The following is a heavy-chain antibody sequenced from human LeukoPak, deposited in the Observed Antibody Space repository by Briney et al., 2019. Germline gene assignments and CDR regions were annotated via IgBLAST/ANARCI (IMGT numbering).Heavy chain of an antibody. D-gene: IGHD2-15*01. CDR2: ISYDGSNK. CDR3: ARGYCSGGSCYLFDY. Sequence: GGSLRLSCAASGFTFRSYALSWVRQAPGKGLEWVAVISYDGSNKYYADSVKGRFTISRDNSKNTLYLQMNSLRAEDTAVYYCARGYCSGGSCYLFDYWGQGTLVTVSS. CDR1: GFTFRSYA. J-gene: IGHJ4*02. V-gene: IGHV3-30*04.